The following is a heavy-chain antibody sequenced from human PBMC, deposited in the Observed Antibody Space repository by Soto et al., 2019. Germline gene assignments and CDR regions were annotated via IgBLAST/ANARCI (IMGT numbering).Heavy chain of an antibody. CDR1: GFVFKDSS. J-gene: IGHJ4*02. CDR3: TRLIRAAQDY. D-gene: IGHD3-16*01. CDR2: IRDRAYNYAT. Sequence: EVLLVESGGGVVQPGGSLKLSCVASGFVFKDSSIHWVRQASGKGLEWVGRIRDRAYNYATAYTASVKGRFTISREDSTNRVYLHMNSLRTEDTAIYYCTRLIRAAQDYWGQGTLVTVSS. V-gene: IGHV3-73*01.